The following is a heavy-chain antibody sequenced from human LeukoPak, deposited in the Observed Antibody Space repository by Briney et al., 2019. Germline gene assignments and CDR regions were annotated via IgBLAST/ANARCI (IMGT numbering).Heavy chain of an antibody. CDR2: TNTDTRNT. V-gene: IGHV1-18*01. CDR3: ARKIVGVYSYDY. J-gene: IGHJ4*02. CDR1: GYTFTNYG. Sequence: ASVKVSCKASGYTFTNYGITWVRQAPGQGLEYMGWTNTDTRNTYYAQNLQGRVTMTTGTSTNTAYMDLRSLRSEDTAVYYCARKIVGVYSYDYWGQGTLVTVSS. D-gene: IGHD1-26*01.